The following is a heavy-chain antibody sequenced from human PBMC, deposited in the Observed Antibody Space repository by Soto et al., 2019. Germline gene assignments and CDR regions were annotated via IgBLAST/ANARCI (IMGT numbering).Heavy chain of an antibody. D-gene: IGHD6-13*01. CDR1: GYTFTSYA. Sequence: QVQLVQSGAEVKKPGASVKVSCKASGYTFTSYAMHWVRQAPGQRPEWMGWINAGNGNTKYSQKFQGRVTITRDTSASTAYMELSSLRSEDTEVYYCARGAYSSSWAIPLDYWGQGTLVTVSS. CDR3: ARGAYSSSWAIPLDY. J-gene: IGHJ4*02. CDR2: INAGNGNT. V-gene: IGHV1-3*01.